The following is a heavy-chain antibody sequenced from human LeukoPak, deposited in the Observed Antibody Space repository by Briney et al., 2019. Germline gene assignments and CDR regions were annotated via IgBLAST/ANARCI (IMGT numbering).Heavy chain of an antibody. J-gene: IGHJ4*02. CDR1: GFTFSSYA. D-gene: IGHD6-13*01. Sequence: GGSLRLSCAASGFTFSSYAMHWVRQAPGKGLEYVSAISSNGGSTYYANSVKGRFTISRDNSKNTLYLQMNSLRAEDTAVYYCARPPTRSSSEYYFDYWGQGTLVTVSS. V-gene: IGHV3-64*01. CDR3: ARPPTRSSSEYYFDY. CDR2: ISSNGGST.